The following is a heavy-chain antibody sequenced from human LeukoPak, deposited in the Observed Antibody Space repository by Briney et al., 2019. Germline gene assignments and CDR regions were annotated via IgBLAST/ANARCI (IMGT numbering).Heavy chain of an antibody. V-gene: IGHV3-73*01. J-gene: IGHJ4*02. D-gene: IGHD6-13*01. CDR3: TRLHHPSSSSSRYNLGDY. Sequence: GGSLRLSCAASGFTFSGSTIHWVRQASGKGLEWVGRIRSKADNYATAYAAPVEGRFTISRDDSKNTAYLQMNTVKTEDTAVYYCTRLHHPSSSSSRYNLGDYWGQGTLVTVSS. CDR2: IRSKADNYAT. CDR1: GFTFSGST.